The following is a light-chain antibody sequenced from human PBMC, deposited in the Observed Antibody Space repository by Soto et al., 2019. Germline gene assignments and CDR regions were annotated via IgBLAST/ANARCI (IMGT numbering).Light chain of an antibody. CDR1: QSISSH. CDR3: QQRSNWPLS. CDR2: DAS. V-gene: IGKV3-11*01. J-gene: IGKJ4*01. Sequence: EIVLTQSPATLSLSPGEGATLSCRASQSISSHLAWYQQKPGQAPRLLIYDASNRARGIPAKFSGSGSGTDFTLTISSLEPEDFAVYYCQQRSNWPLSFGGGTRVEIK.